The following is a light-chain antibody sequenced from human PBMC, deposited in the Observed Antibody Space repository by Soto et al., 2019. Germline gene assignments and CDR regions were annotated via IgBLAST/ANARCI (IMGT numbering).Light chain of an antibody. CDR3: QQYGSSLFT. Sequence: EIVLTQSPGTLSLSPGERATLSCRASQSVSSSYLAWYQQKPGQAPRLLIYGASSRATGIPDRFSGSGSGTYXXLTXXRLEPEDFAXYYCQQYGSSLFTFGPGTKVDIK. J-gene: IGKJ3*01. CDR2: GAS. V-gene: IGKV3-20*01. CDR1: QSVSSSY.